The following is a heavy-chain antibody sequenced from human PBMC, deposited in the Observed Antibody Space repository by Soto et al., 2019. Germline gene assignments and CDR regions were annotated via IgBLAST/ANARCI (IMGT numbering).Heavy chain of an antibody. CDR2: ISSSGSTI. CDR3: GRVMGVGYNLNYDNYYYYGMDV. J-gene: IGHJ6*02. D-gene: IGHD1-7*01. V-gene: IGHV3-11*01. CDR1: GFTFSDYY. Sequence: QVQLVESGGGLVTPGGSLRLSCAASGFTFSDYYMSWIRQAPGKGLEWVSYISSSGSTIYYADSVKGRFTISRDNAKNSLYVQMNSLRAGDKAVYYCGRVMGVGYNLNYDNYYYYGMDVWGQGTTVTVSS.